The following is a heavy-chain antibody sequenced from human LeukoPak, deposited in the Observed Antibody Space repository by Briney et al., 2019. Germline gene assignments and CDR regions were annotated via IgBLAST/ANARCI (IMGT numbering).Heavy chain of an antibody. Sequence: ASETLSLTCTVSGGSISSYYWSWIRQPPGKGLEWIGYIYYSGSTNYNPSLKSRVTISVDTSKNQFSLKLSSVTAADTAVYYCARLSYGRIYYYYYMDVWGKGTTVTISS. D-gene: IGHD5-18*01. V-gene: IGHV4-59*12. J-gene: IGHJ6*03. CDR1: GGSISSYY. CDR3: ARLSYGRIYYYYYMDV. CDR2: IYYSGST.